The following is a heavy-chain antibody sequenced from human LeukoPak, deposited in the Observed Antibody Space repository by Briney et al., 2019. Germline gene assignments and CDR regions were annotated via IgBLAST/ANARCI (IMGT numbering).Heavy chain of an antibody. CDR2: IASDGSST. V-gene: IGHV3-74*01. D-gene: IGHD4-23*01. J-gene: IGHJ4*02. CDR1: GLTLGSRY. Sequence: PGESLRLSCVASGLTLGSRYMNWVRQAPGKGLVWVSRIASDGSSTTYADSVKGRFSISRDSAKNTLYLQMNSLRVEDTAVYYCARGRPHGNDYWGQGTLVTVSS. CDR3: ARGRPHGNDY.